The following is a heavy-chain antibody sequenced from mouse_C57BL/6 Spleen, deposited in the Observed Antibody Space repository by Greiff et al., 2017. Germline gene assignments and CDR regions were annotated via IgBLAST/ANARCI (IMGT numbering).Heavy chain of an antibody. J-gene: IGHJ2*01. V-gene: IGHV1-64*01. CDR2: IHPNSGST. D-gene: IGHD1-1*01. CDR3: ARTLSSQYYFDY. CDR1: GYTFTSYW. Sequence: QVQLKEPGAELVKPGASVKLSCKASGYTFTSYWMHWVKQRPGQGLEWIGMIHPNSGSTNYNEKFKSKATLTVDKSSGTDYMQLSSLTSEDSAVYYRARTLSSQYYFDYWGQGTTLTVSS.